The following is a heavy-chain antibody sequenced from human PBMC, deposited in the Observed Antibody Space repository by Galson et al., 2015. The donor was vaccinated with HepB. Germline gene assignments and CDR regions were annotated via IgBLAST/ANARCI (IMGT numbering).Heavy chain of an antibody. D-gene: IGHD2-21*02. Sequence: SVKVSCKASGYSLTTYGVVWLRQAPGQGLEWMGWINTETGNPTYGRGFTGRFVFSLDTSVNTAHLQISSLKTEDTAVYYCARVREEISVTEAFEYYGMDVCGQGTTVTVSS. CDR3: ARVREEISVTEAFEYYGMDV. CDR1: GYSLTTYG. CDR2: INTETGNP. V-gene: IGHV7-4-1*02. J-gene: IGHJ6*02.